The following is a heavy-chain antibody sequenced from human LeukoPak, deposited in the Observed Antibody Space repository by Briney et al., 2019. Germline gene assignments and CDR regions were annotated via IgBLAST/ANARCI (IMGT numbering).Heavy chain of an antibody. V-gene: IGHV1-46*01. D-gene: IGHD3-10*01. CDR2: INPSGGST. CDR3: ARDRGSGSYFVGTPPTIDY. J-gene: IGHJ4*02. CDR1: ENTFTNYY. Sequence: GASVKVSCKASENTFTNYYMHWVRQAPGQGLEWMGIINPSGGSTSYAQKFQGRVTMTTDTSTSTAYMELRSLRSDDTAVYYCARDRGSGSYFVGTPPTIDYWGQGTLVTVSS.